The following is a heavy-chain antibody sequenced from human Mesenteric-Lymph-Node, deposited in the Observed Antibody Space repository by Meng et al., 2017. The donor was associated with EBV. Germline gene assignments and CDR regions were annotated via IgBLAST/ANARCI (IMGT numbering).Heavy chain of an antibody. V-gene: IGHV4-61*01. J-gene: IGHJ4*02. CDR2: VHSTGST. CDR1: GDSVNSATDY. Sequence: DPGPVLVKPAETLSLTCSVPGDSVNSATDYWSWIRKPPGKGLEWIASVHSTGSTNSNPSLMSRVTISLDTSKSQFSLTLTYVTAADTAVYYCASQGYYDSGAWGDYFDYWGQGSLVTVSS. D-gene: IGHD3-22*01. CDR3: ASQGYYDSGAWGDYFDY.